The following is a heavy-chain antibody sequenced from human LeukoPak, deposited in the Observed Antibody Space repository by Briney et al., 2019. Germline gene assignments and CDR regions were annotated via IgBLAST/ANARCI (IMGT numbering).Heavy chain of an antibody. CDR3: AALYNFGSGSYSPIDY. D-gene: IGHD3-10*01. CDR2: IVVGGGNT. CDR1: GFTFTRSA. Sequence: GASVKVSCKASGFTFTRSAMQWVRQARGQRLEWIGWIVVGGGNTNYAQKFQERVTITRDMSTSTAHMELSSLRSEDTAVYYCAALYNFGSGSYSPIDYWGQGTLVTVSS. V-gene: IGHV1-58*02. J-gene: IGHJ4*02.